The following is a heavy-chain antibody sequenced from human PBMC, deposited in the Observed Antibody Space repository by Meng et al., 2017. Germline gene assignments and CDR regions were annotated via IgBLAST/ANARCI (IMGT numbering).Heavy chain of an antibody. D-gene: IGHD6-13*01. J-gene: IGHJ4*02. CDR2: INHSGST. CDR1: GGSFSGYY. CDR3: DRSSSRRPHDY. V-gene: IGHV4-34*01. Sequence: QVQLQQWGAGLLKPSETLSLTCAVYGGSFSGYYWSWIRQPPGKGLEWIGEINHSGSTNYNPSLKSRVTISVDTSKTQFSLKLGSVTAADTAVYYCDRSSSRRPHDYWGQGTLVTVSS.